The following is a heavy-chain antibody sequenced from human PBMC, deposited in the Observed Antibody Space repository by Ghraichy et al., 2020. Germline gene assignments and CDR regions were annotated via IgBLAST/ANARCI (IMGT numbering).Heavy chain of an antibody. D-gene: IGHD2-8*01. CDR3: VSQEPSSPIMGGWFGP. CDR1: PYSIPNTYY. V-gene: IGHV4-38-2*01. J-gene: IGHJ5*02. CDR2: IYHPENT. Sequence: SETLSLTCAVSPYSIPNTYYWGWIRQPPGKGLEWIGSIYHPENTFYNPSLKSRVTFSLDTSKNLFSLKLRSVTAADTAVYYCVSQEPSSPIMGGWFGPWGQVSLVTVSS.